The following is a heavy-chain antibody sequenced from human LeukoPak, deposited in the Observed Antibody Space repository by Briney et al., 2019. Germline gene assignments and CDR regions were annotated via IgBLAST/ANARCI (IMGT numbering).Heavy chain of an antibody. Sequence: GASVKASCKASGGTFSSYAISWVRQAPGQGLEWMGRIIPILGIANYAQKFQGRVTITADKSTSTAYMELSSLRSEDTAVYYCARGPYSSSGGYYYYMDVWGKGTTVTVSS. D-gene: IGHD6-6*01. V-gene: IGHV1-69*04. CDR1: GGTFSSYA. J-gene: IGHJ6*03. CDR3: ARGPYSSSGGYYYYMDV. CDR2: IIPILGIA.